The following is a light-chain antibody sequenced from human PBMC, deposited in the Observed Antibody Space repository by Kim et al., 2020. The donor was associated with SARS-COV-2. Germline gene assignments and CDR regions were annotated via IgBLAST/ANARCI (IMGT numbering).Light chain of an antibody. V-gene: IGKV1-39*01. CDR2: AAS. CDR1: QSISSY. CDR3: QQSYSTPRT. J-gene: IGKJ2*02. Sequence: DIQMTQSPSSLSASVGDRVTITCRASQSISSYLNWYQQKPGKAPKPLIYAASSLQSGVPSRFSGSGSGTDFTLTISSLQPEDCATYYCQQSYSTPRTFGQGTKLEI.